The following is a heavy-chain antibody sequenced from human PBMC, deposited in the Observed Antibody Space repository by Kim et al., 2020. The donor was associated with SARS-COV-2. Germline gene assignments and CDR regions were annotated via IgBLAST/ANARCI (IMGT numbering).Heavy chain of an antibody. V-gene: IGHV4-34*01. CDR1: GGSFSGYY. Sequence: SETLSLTCAVYGGSFSGYYWSWIRQPPGKGLEWIGEINHSGSTNYNPSLKSRVTISVDTSKNQFSLKLSSVTAADTAVYYCARGLGNDYGDYEFNWFDPWGQGTLVTVSS. CDR3: ARGLGNDYGDYEFNWFDP. J-gene: IGHJ5*02. D-gene: IGHD4-17*01. CDR2: INHSGST.